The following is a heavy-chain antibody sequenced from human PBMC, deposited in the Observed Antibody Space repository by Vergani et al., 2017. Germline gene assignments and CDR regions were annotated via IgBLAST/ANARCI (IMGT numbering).Heavy chain of an antibody. CDR1: GFTVSSNY. Sequence: EVQLVESGGGLVQPGGSLRLSCAASGFTVSSNYMSWVRQAPGKGLEWVSVIYSGGSTYYADSVKGRFTISRDNSKNTLYLQMNSLRAEDTAVYYCARVPNTPGYSSSWYRPRESHGMDVWGQGTTVTVSS. J-gene: IGHJ6*02. V-gene: IGHV3-66*01. D-gene: IGHD6-13*01. CDR2: IYSGGST. CDR3: ARVPNTPGYSSSWYRPRESHGMDV.